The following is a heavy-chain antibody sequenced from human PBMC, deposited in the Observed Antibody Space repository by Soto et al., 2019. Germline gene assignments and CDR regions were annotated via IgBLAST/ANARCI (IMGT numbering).Heavy chain of an antibody. CDR1: GGTFSSYA. V-gene: IGHV1-69*13. CDR2: IIPIFGTA. Sequence: SVKVSCKVSGGTFSSYAISWVRQAPGQGLEWMGGIIPIFGTANYAQKFQGRVTITADESTSTAYMELSSLRSEDTAVYYCARKGAYNWNYDYYYYGMDVWGQGTTVTVSS. CDR3: ARKGAYNWNYDYYYYGMDV. D-gene: IGHD1-7*01. J-gene: IGHJ6*02.